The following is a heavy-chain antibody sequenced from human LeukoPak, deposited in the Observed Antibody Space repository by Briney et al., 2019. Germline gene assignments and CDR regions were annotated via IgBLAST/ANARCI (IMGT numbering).Heavy chain of an antibody. V-gene: IGHV3-23*01. D-gene: IGHD2/OR15-2a*01. J-gene: IGHJ5*02. Sequence: GGSLRLSCAASGFIFSTYSMSWVREAPGKGLEWVSAIRGGAENTYYADSVRGRFTISRDNYKDTLTLQMNSLRAEDTAIYYCAILSWDGRGTFSWGQGTLVTVSS. CDR2: IRGGAENT. CDR3: AILSWDGRGTFS. CDR1: GFIFSTYS.